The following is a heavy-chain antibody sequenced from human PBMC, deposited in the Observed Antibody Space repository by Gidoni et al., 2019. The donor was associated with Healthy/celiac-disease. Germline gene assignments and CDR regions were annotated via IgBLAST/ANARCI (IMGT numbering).Heavy chain of an antibody. CDR3: AKCNIGTGTPYYYGMDV. D-gene: IGHD1-1*01. CDR1: GFTFSRNA. J-gene: IGHJ6*02. Sequence: EVQLLESGGGLVLPGGSLRLSCVASGFTFSRNAMSWVRQAPGRGLEWVSAISGSGGSTYYADSVKGRFTISRDKSKNTLYLQMNSLRAEDTAVYYCAKCNIGTGTPYYYGMDVWGQGTTVTVSS. V-gene: IGHV3-23*01. CDR2: ISGSGGST.